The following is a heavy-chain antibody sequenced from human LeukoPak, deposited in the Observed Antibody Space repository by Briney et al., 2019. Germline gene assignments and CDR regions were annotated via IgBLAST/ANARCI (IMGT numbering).Heavy chain of an antibody. CDR3: ARSDYYDSSGYY. CDR1: GGSISSYY. Sequence: KPSETLSPTCTVSGGSISSYYWSWIRQPPGKGLEWIGYIYYSGSTNYNPSLKSRVTISVDTSKNQFSLKLSSVTAADTAVYYCARSDYYDSSGYYWGQGTLVTVSS. J-gene: IGHJ4*02. CDR2: IYYSGST. D-gene: IGHD3-22*01. V-gene: IGHV4-59*01.